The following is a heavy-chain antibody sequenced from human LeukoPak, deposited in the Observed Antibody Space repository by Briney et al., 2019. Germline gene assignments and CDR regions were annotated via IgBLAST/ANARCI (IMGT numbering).Heavy chain of an antibody. CDR2: VNESGGT. CDR1: VDSFSNYH. D-gene: IGHD1-26*01. CDR3: ARGQGATVPQVGKNWFDP. Sequence: PSETLSLTCAVYVDSFSNYHWNWIRQTPAKGMEWIGEVNESGGTNISPSLRSRVILSVDTSKNQFSLKLISVTVADTAIYYCARGQGATVPQVGKNWFDPWGQGTRVTVSS. J-gene: IGHJ5*02. V-gene: IGHV4-34*01.